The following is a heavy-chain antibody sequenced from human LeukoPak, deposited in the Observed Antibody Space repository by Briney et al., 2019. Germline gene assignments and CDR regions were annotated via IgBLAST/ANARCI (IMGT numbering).Heavy chain of an antibody. CDR2: ISGSGGST. V-gene: IGHV3-23*01. CDR1: GFTFSSYV. J-gene: IGHJ4*02. D-gene: IGHD3-3*01. CDR3: AKGSAYADF. Sequence: GGSLRLSCAASGFTFSSYVMNWVRQAPGKGLEWVSTISGSGGSTYYADSVKGRFTISRDNPKNTLSLQMNSLRAEDTAVYYCAKGSAYADFWGQGTLVTVSS.